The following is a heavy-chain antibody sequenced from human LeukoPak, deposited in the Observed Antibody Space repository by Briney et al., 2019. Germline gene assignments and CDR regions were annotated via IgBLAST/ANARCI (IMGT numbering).Heavy chain of an antibody. CDR3: ARDKGSGYSYSSYYYYYMDV. CDR1: GGSLSSYY. D-gene: IGHD5-18*01. Sequence: SATLSLTCTVSGGSLSSYYWSWIRQPAGKGLEWIGRIYTSGSTNYNPSLKSRVTMSVDTSKNQFSLKLSSVTAADTAVYYCARDKGSGYSYSSYYYYYMDVWGKGTTVTISS. CDR2: IYTSGST. V-gene: IGHV4-4*07. J-gene: IGHJ6*03.